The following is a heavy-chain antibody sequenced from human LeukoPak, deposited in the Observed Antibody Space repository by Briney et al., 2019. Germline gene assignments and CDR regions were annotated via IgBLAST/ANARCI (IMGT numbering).Heavy chain of an antibody. Sequence: GGSLRLSCAASGLSFSSESMQSVRQAPGKGLEWVGLISYDGGKRYPADSVKGRFTISRDNSKSTLFLQMNSLTTEDTAMYYCAKEFHRVHDAFDVWGHGTMVTVSS. CDR3: AKEFHRVHDAFDV. D-gene: IGHD3-10*01. V-gene: IGHV3-30*18. CDR1: GLSFSSES. CDR2: ISYDGGKR. J-gene: IGHJ3*01.